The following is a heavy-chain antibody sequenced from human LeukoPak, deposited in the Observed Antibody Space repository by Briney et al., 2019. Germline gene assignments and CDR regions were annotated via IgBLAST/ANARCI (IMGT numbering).Heavy chain of an antibody. CDR3: AKEYYVLLVYALGGSFDY. Sequence: GGSLRLSCAASGFTFSSYAMSWVRQAPGKGLDGVSTISGNGRSTYYGDSVKGRFTISRDNSKNTLSLQMNSLRAEDTAVYYCAKEYYVLLVYALGGSFDYWGRGTLVTVSS. CDR1: GFTFSSYA. D-gene: IGHD2-8*02. V-gene: IGHV3-23*01. CDR2: ISGNGRST. J-gene: IGHJ4*02.